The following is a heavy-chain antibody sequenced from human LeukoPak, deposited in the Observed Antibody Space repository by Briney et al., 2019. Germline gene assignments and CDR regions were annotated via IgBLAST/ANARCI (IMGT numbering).Heavy chain of an antibody. CDR1: GFTFSSYA. V-gene: IGHV3-23*01. CDR2: ISGSGGST. D-gene: IGHD6-19*01. Sequence: PGGSLRLSCAASGFTFSSYAMSWVRQAPGKGLEWVPAISGSGGSTYYADSVKGRFTISRDNSKNTLYLQMNSLRAEDTAVYYCAKDLEGGSGWYYNWFDPWGQGTLVTVSS. CDR3: AKDLEGGSGWYYNWFDP. J-gene: IGHJ5*02.